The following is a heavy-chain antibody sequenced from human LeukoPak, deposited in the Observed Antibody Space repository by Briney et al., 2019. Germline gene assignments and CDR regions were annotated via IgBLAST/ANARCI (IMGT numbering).Heavy chain of an antibody. Sequence: SETLSLTCTVSGGSISSSSYYWGWIRQPPGKGLEWIGSIYYSGSTYHNPSLKSRVTISVDTSKNQFSLKLSSVTAADTAVYYCARGDQWFWGQGTLVTVSS. V-gene: IGHV4-39*01. CDR2: IYYSGST. D-gene: IGHD3-22*01. CDR1: GGSISSSSYY. J-gene: IGHJ4*02. CDR3: ARGDQWF.